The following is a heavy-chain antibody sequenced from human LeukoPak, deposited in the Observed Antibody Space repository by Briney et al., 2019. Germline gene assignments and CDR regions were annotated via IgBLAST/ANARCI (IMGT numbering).Heavy chain of an antibody. CDR2: IYYSGST. J-gene: IGHJ3*02. CDR3: ARRPGIRRGAFDI. D-gene: IGHD5-18*01. Sequence: SETLSLTCTVSGGSISSYYWSWIRQPPGKGLEWIGYIYYSGSTNYNPSLKSRVTISVDTSKNQFSLKLSSVTAADTAVYYCARRPGIRRGAFDIWGQGTMVTVSS. CDR1: GGSISSYY. V-gene: IGHV4-59*12.